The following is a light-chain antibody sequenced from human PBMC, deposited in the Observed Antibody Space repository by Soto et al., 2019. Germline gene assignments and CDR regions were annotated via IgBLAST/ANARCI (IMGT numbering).Light chain of an antibody. V-gene: IGKV1-39*01. CDR2: AAS. CDR3: EQHNSYPWT. J-gene: IGKJ1*01. CDR1: QTISNY. Sequence: DSEMTQGRSSMTAYVGDRVIITCRASQTISNYLNWYQQQPGKAPKLLIYAASTLQSGVPSRFSGSGSGTDFTLTISCLHSEDLATYYCEQHNSYPWTFAQGTKVDIK.